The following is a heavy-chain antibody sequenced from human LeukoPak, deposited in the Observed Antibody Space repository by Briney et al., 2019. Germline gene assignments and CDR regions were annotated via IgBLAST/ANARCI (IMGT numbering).Heavy chain of an antibody. CDR3: ARDQYGSGTYSPFTYWFDP. CDR2: IYTSGST. J-gene: IGHJ5*02. CDR1: GYSISSGYY. V-gene: IGHV4-4*07. D-gene: IGHD3-10*01. Sequence: PSETLSLTCTVSGYSISSGYYWSWIRQPAGKGLEWIGRIYTSGSTNYNPSLKSRVTMSVDTSKNQFSLKLNSVTAADTAVYYCARDQYGSGTYSPFTYWFDPWGQGTLVTVSS.